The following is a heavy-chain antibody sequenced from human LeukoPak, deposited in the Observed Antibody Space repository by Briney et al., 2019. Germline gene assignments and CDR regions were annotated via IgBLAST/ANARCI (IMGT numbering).Heavy chain of an antibody. J-gene: IGHJ4*02. D-gene: IGHD2-21*01. CDR3: VKDRTPDGCYSVDY. Sequence: GGSLRLSCTASGFSFSTYAMNWVRQAPGKGLEWVSVIIGNAAMTDYADSVKGRFTISRDNSKNTLYLQMDSLRAEDTAVYYCVKDRTPDGCYSVDYWGQGTLVTVSS. CDR2: IIGNAAMT. V-gene: IGHV3-23*01. CDR1: GFSFSTYA.